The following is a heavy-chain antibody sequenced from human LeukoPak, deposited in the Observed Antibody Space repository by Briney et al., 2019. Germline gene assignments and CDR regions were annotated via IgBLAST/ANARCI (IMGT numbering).Heavy chain of an antibody. D-gene: IGHD2-21*02. Sequence: GGSLRLSCAASGFTLSDYYMSWIRQAPGKGLEWVSYISSSSSYTNYADSVKGRFTISIDNAKNSLYLQMNSLRAEDTAVYYCARESCGGDCYSLDYWGQGTLVTVSS. CDR3: ARESCGGDCYSLDY. V-gene: IGHV3-11*05. J-gene: IGHJ4*02. CDR2: ISSSSSYT. CDR1: GFTLSDYY.